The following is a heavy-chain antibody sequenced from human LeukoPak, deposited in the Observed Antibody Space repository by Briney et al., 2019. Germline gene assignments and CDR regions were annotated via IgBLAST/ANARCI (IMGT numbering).Heavy chain of an antibody. D-gene: IGHD6-19*01. CDR2: ISSSGSSI. J-gene: IGHJ4*02. Sequence: PGGSLRLTCAASGFTFNDYYMNWLRHGPGQGLEWVSYISSSGSSIFQADSVKGRFTISKDNAKKSLYLQMNSLRAEDTAVYYCATSSMAGTLGYWGQGTLVTVSS. V-gene: IGHV3-11*01. CDR3: ATSSMAGTLGY. CDR1: GFTFNDYY.